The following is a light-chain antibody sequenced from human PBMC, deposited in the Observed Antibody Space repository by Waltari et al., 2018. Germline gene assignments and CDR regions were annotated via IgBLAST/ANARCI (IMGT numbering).Light chain of an antibody. V-gene: IGLV1-44*01. CDR1: SSNIVTNT. CDR3: AAWDDTLNGHFV. CDR2: GND. J-gene: IGLJ1*01. Sequence: QSVLTQPPSASGTPGQTVTISCSGSSSNIVTNTVNWYQQLPGTAPKVVIYGNDQRPSGVPDRFSGSKSGTSASLAISGFQSEDEADYYCAAWDDTLNGHFVFGTGTKVTVL.